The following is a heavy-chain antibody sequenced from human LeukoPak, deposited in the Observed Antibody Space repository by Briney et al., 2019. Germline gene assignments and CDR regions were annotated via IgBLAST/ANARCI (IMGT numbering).Heavy chain of an antibody. V-gene: IGHV1-18*01. J-gene: IGHJ4*02. D-gene: IGHD3-22*01. Sequence: GASVKVSCKASGYTSTSYGISWVRQAPGQGLEWMGWISAYNGNTNYAQKLQGRVTMTTDTSTSTAYMELRSLRSDDTAVYYCARVNGYYDSSGYLDYWGQGTLVTVSS. CDR2: ISAYNGNT. CDR3: ARVNGYYDSSGYLDY. CDR1: GYTSTSYG.